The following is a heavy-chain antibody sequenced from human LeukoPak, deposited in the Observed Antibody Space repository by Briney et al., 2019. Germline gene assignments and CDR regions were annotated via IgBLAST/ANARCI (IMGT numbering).Heavy chain of an antibody. CDR3: ARDRYYVRDY. Sequence: GGSLRLSCAASGFTFSNYWMHWVRQAPGKGLVWVSRINSDGSSTSYADSVKGRFTISRDNAKDTLYLQMNSLRAEDTAVYHCARDRYYVRDYWGQGILVTVPS. CDR2: INSDGSST. D-gene: IGHD3-10*02. J-gene: IGHJ4*02. V-gene: IGHV3-74*01. CDR1: GFTFSNYW.